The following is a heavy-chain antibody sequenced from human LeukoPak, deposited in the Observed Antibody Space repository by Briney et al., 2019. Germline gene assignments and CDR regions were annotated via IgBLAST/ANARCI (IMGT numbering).Heavy chain of an antibody. CDR3: AKDLDSGSYYTALGY. CDR2: ISGSGGST. CDR1: GFIFSSYA. Sequence: PGGSLRLSCAASGFIFSSYAMSWVRQAPGKGLEWVSVISGSGGSTYYTDSVKGRFTISRDNSKNTLYLQMTSLRAEDTAVYYCAKDLDSGSYYTALGYWGQGTLVTVSS. V-gene: IGHV3-23*01. J-gene: IGHJ4*02. D-gene: IGHD3-10*01.